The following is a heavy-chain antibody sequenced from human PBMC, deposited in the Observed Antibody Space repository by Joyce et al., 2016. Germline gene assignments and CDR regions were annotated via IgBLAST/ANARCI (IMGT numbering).Heavy chain of an antibody. D-gene: IGHD6-6*01. V-gene: IGHV4-34*01. J-gene: IGHJ6*03. CDR3: ARAPRDRKPWPRGSDYYYMDV. CDR2: IKNGGRT. CDR1: GGSFSGDY. Sequence: QVQLQQWGAGLLKPSETLSLTCDVYGGSFSGDYWSWVRQPPGKGLEWIGEIKNGGRTNYNPSLKSRVTISIDMSKNQFSLKLGSVTAADTAMYYCARAPRDRKPWPRGSDYYYMDVWDKGTTVTVSS.